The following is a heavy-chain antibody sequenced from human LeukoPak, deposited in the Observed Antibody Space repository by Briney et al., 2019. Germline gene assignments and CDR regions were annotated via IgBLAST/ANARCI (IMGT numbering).Heavy chain of an antibody. J-gene: IGHJ6*02. CDR3: ARVSSIAAAGKTNYYYYYGMDV. D-gene: IGHD6-13*01. CDR2: IYYSGST. CDR1: GGSISSYY. V-gene: IGHV4-59*08. Sequence: SETLSLTCTVSGGSISSYYWSWIRQPPGKGLEWIGYIYYSGSTNYNPSLKSRVTISVDTSKNQFSLKLSSATAADTAVYYCARVSSIAAAGKTNYYYYYGMDVWGQGTTVTVSS.